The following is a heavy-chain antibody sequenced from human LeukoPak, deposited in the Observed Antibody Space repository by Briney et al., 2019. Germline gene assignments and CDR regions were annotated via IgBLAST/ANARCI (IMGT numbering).Heavy chain of an antibody. CDR3: ARGDTLPGGLDP. V-gene: IGHV3-74*01. J-gene: IGHJ5*02. CDR2: INSAGSSS. CDR1: GLTSSSYW. Sequence: GGSLRLSRAASGLTSSSYWMHWVRQAPGKGLVWVSRINSAGSSSSYADSVKGRFTISRDNAKNTLYLQMNSLRAEDTAVYYCARGDTLPGGLDPWGQGTLVTVSS. D-gene: IGHD1-26*01.